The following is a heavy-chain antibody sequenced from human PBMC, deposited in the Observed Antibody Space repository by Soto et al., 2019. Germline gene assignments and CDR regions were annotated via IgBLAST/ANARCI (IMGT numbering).Heavy chain of an antibody. CDR2: IDWEDTK. Sequence: SGPTLFDHTQTLTLTCTVSGFSLSGSGMRVTWIRQPQGKALEWLARIDWEDTKLYSTSLKTRLTISKDTAKNQVVLTITNVDPADTGTYYCARAFYGMDVWGQGTTVTVSS. CDR1: GFSLSGSGMR. V-gene: IGHV2-70*04. J-gene: IGHJ6*02. CDR3: ARAFYGMDV.